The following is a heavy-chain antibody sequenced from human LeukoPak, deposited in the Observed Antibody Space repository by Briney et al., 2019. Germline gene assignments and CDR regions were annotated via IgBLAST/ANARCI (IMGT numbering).Heavy chain of an antibody. D-gene: IGHD3-10*01. J-gene: IGHJ4*02. CDR2: INPSGGST. CDR1: GYTFTIYY. V-gene: IGHV1-46*01. Sequence: GASVKVSFKASGYTFTIYYMHWVRQAPGQGLEWMGLINPSGGSTSYAQKFQGRVTMTRDTSTSTVYMELSSLRSEDTAVYYCARDYYGSGSPSHGQILSDYWGQGTLVTVSS. CDR3: ARDYYGSGSPSHGQILSDY.